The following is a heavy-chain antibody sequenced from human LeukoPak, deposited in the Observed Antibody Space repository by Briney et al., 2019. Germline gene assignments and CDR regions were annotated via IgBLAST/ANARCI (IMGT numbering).Heavy chain of an antibody. Sequence: ASMRVSCRTSGYTFTSHGITWVRQAPGQGLEWMGWISAYNGNTNYAQKLQGRVTMTTDTSTSTAYMELRSLRSDDTAVYYCARKPAANSWFDPWGQGTLVTVSS. D-gene: IGHD2-2*01. CDR1: GYTFTSHG. CDR3: ARKPAANSWFDP. CDR2: ISAYNGNT. V-gene: IGHV1-18*01. J-gene: IGHJ5*02.